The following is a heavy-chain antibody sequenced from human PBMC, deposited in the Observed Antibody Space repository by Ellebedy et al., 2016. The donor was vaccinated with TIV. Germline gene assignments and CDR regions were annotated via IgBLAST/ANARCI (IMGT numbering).Heavy chain of an antibody. V-gene: IGHV4-39*01. CDR2: IYYSGST. Sequence: SETLSLXXTVSGGSISSSSYYWGWIRQPPGKGLEWIGSIYYSGSTYYNTSLKSRVTISVDTSKNQFSLKLSSVTAADTAVYYCARRPGIAVAGKIGAFDIWGQGTMVTVSS. D-gene: IGHD6-19*01. CDR1: GGSISSSSYY. CDR3: ARRPGIAVAGKIGAFDI. J-gene: IGHJ3*02.